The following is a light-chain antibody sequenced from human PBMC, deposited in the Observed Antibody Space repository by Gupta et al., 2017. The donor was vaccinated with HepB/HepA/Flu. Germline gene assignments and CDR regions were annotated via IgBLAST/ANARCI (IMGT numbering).Light chain of an antibody. V-gene: IGLV3-21*03. CDR3: QVWDSSSDPHV. CDR2: DDG. Sequence: SSVLTQPPSVSVAPVKTARLTSGGNHIGSKSVHWYQQKPGQAPVLVVYDDGARPSGIPERFSASNSGNTATLTISRVEAGDEADYYCQVWDSSSDPHVFGAGTKVTVL. CDR1: HIGSKS. J-gene: IGLJ1*01.